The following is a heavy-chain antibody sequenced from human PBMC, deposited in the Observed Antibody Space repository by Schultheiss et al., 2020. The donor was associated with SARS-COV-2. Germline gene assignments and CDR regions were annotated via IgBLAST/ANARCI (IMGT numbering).Heavy chain of an antibody. CDR3: ARAFDFWSGYYQDSWFDP. Sequence: GGSLRLSCAASGFTFSSYAMHWVRQAPGKGLEWVAVISYDGSNKYYADSVKGRFTISRDNSKNTLYLQMNSLRAEDTAVYYCARAFDFWSGYYQDSWFDPWGQGTLVTVSS. D-gene: IGHD3-3*01. V-gene: IGHV3-30*07. CDR1: GFTFSSYA. CDR2: ISYDGSNK. J-gene: IGHJ5*02.